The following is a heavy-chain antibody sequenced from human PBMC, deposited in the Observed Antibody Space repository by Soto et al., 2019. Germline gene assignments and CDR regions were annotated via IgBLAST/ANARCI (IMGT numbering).Heavy chain of an antibody. J-gene: IGHJ4*02. CDR3: ARDAPPEDY. Sequence: QVQLVQSGTEVKKPGASVKVSCKASGYTFTSYGISWVRQAPGQGLEWMGWIRAYNGNTNYAQKREGRFTMTTDTSRSTAYMELRSLRSDDTAGYYCARDAPPEDYWGQGTLVTVSS. CDR1: GYTFTSYG. V-gene: IGHV1-18*01. CDR2: IRAYNGNT.